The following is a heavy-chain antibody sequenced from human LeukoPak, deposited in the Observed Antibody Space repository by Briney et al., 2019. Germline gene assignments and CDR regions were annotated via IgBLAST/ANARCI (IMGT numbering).Heavy chain of an antibody. V-gene: IGHV3-74*01. CDR3: ARDLNGVGATVFDY. J-gene: IGHJ4*02. D-gene: IGHD1-26*01. CDR2: INTDGSST. Sequence: GGSLRLSCAASGFTFSSYWMHWVRQAPGKGLVWVSRINTDGSSTSYADSVKGRFTISRDNSKNTLYLQMNSLRAEDTAVYYCARDLNGVGATVFDYWGQGTLVTVSS. CDR1: GFTFSSYW.